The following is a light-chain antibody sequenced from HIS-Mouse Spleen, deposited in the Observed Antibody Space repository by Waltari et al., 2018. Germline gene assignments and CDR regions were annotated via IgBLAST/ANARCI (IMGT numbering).Light chain of an antibody. V-gene: IGLV3-9*01. CDR1: TIGSNN. CDR3: QVWDSSTAV. Sequence: SYELTQPLSVSVALGPTARITWGGNTIGSNNVHWYQQKPGQAPVLVIYRDSNRRSGIPERFSGSNSGNTATLTISRAQAGDEADYYCQVWDSSTAVFGGGTKLTVL. CDR2: RDS. J-gene: IGLJ3*02.